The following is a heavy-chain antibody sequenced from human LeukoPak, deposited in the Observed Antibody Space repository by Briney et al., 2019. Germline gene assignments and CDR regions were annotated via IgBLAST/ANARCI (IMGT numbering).Heavy chain of an antibody. CDR1: GFSFSGYG. J-gene: IGHJ4*02. V-gene: IGHV3-30*02. CDR2: IRYDESNI. D-gene: IGHD6-19*01. Sequence: GSLRLSCAASGFSFSGYGMHWVRQAPGKGLEWVAFIRYDESNIYYIDSVKGRFTISRDNSKNTLHLQMNSLRAEDTAVYHCAKLLSRIAVAGFDYWGQGTLVTVSS. CDR3: AKLLSRIAVAGFDY.